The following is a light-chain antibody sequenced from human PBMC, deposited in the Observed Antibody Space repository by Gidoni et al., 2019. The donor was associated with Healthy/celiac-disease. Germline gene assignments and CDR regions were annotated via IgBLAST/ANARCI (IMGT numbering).Light chain of an antibody. CDR1: SSDVGGYNS. CDR3: CSYAGSYTWV. V-gene: IGLV2-11*02. J-gene: IGLJ3*02. CDR2: DVS. Sequence: QSALTQPRSVSGSPGHSVTISCTGTSSDVGGYNSVSWYQQHPGKAPNRMPYDVSKRPSGVPDRFSGSKSGNTASLTISGLQDEDEVDYYCCSYAGSYTWVFGGGTKLTV.